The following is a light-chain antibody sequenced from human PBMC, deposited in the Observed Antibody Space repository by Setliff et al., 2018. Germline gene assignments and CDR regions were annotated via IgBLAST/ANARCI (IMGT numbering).Light chain of an antibody. CDR1: SSDIGGYNS. V-gene: IGLV2-14*01. CDR2: DVD. CDR3: CSYTGTSTPYV. Sequence: QSALTQPASVSGSPGQSITISCTGTSSDIGGYNSVSWYQQHPGKAPKLMIYDVDNRSSGVSNRLSGSKSGSTASLTISGLQAEDEADYYCCSYTGTSTPYVFGTGTKVTVL. J-gene: IGLJ1*01.